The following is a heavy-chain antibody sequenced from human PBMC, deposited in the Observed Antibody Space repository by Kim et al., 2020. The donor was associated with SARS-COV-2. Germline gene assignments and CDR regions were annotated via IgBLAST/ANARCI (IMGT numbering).Heavy chain of an antibody. J-gene: IGHJ4*02. D-gene: IGHD3-9*01. CDR2: ISCNSGTN. V-gene: IGHV3-9*01. CDR3: AKANSHWFFDI. CDR1: GYTFGDYA. Sequence: GGSLRLSCAASGYTFGDYAMHWVRQAPGRGLEWVSSISCNSGTNDPADAVEGRFTNTRDNSKYSLNLQMDIMRPEDTAFYYGAKANSHWFFDIWGQGTLVTVSS.